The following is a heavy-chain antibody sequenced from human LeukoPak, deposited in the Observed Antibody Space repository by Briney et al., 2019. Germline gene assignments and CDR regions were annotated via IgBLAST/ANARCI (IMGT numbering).Heavy chain of an antibody. J-gene: IGHJ4*02. V-gene: IGHV1-2*02. CDR2: INPNSGGT. CDR3: ARVGPGNWKIDY. CDR1: GHTFTGYY. Sequence: ASVKVSCKASGHTFTGYYMHWVRQAPGLGLEWMGWINPNSGGTNYAQKFQGRVTMTRDTSISTAYMELSRLRSDDTAVYYCARVGPGNWKIDYWGQGILVTVSS. D-gene: IGHD1-1*01.